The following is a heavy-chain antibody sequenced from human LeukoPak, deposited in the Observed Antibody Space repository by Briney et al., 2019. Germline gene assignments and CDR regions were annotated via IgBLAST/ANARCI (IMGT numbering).Heavy chain of an antibody. D-gene: IGHD6-13*01. J-gene: IGHJ4*02. CDR3: AREPSAGTFDY. CDR1: GFTFSSYS. V-gene: IGHV3-48*01. Sequence: GGSLRLSCAASGFTFSSYSMNWVRQAPGKGLEGVSYISSRSSTIYYADSVKGRFTISRDNAKNSLYLQMNSLRAEDTAVYYCAREPSAGTFDYWGQGTLVTVSS. CDR2: ISSRSSTI.